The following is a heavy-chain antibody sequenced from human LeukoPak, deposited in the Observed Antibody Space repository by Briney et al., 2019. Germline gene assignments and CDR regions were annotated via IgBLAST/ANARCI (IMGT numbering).Heavy chain of an antibody. CDR3: AKDGAWLRFDD. J-gene: IGHJ4*02. D-gene: IGHD5-12*01. Sequence: PGGSLRLSCAGSGFPSSSYGMNWVRQAPGKGLEWVSGISPGGGPEYYADSVKGRFTISRDDSKNTMHLQINNLRAEDTAVYYCAKDGAWLRFDDWGQGILVTVSS. CDR2: ISPGGGPE. CDR1: GFPSSSYG. V-gene: IGHV3-23*01.